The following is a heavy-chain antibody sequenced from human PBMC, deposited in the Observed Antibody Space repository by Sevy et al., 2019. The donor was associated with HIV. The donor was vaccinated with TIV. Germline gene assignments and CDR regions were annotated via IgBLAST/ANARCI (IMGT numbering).Heavy chain of an antibody. J-gene: IGHJ4*02. CDR3: ARAGIAVAGPYFDY. D-gene: IGHD6-19*01. CDR2: ISYDGSNK. Sequence: GGSLRLSCAASGFTFSSYAMHWVRQAPGKGLEWVAVISYDGSNKYYADCVKGRFTISRDNSKNTLYLQMNSLRAEDTAVYYCARAGIAVAGPYFDYWGQGTLVTVSS. CDR1: GFTFSSYA. V-gene: IGHV3-30-3*01.